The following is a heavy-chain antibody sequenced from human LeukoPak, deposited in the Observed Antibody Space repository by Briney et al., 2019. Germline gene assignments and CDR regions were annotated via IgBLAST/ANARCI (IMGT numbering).Heavy chain of an antibody. CDR2: FDPQDGET. Sequence: ASVKFSCKVSGYTLTEAPIHWVRQAPGKGLEWMGGFDPQDGETIYAQKLQGRVTMTEDTSTNTAYMELSSLRSEDTAVYYCATVPRRPRYYYFGMDVWGQGTTVTVSS. V-gene: IGHV1-24*01. CDR3: ATVPRRPRYYYFGMDV. CDR1: GYTLTEAP. J-gene: IGHJ6*02.